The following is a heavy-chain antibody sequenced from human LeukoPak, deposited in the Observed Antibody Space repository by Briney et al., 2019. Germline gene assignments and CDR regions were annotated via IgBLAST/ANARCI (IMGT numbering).Heavy chain of an antibody. CDR3: ARLMLPTQYLTN. D-gene: IGHD1-1*01. Sequence: GGSLRLSCAASGFTVSNNYMSWVRQAPGKGLEWVSVIYSGGNTYYADSVKGRFTISRDNSKNTLYLQMNSLRAEDTAVYYCARLMLPTQYLTNWGQGTLVTVSS. CDR1: GFTVSNNY. J-gene: IGHJ4*02. CDR2: IYSGGNT. V-gene: IGHV3-53*01.